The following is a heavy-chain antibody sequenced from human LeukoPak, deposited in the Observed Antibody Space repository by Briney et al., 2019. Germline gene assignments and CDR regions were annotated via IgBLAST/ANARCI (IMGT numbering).Heavy chain of an antibody. D-gene: IGHD4-17*01. CDR3: ARDLGATTVTKSGNAFDI. CDR1: GGSISSYY. V-gene: IGHV4-4*07. Sequence: PSETLSLTCTVSGGSISSYYWSWIRQPAGKGLEWIGRIYTSGSTNYNPSLKSRVTMLVDTSKNQFSLKLSSVTAADTAVYYCARDLGATTVTKSGNAFDIWGQGTMVTVSS. J-gene: IGHJ3*02. CDR2: IYTSGST.